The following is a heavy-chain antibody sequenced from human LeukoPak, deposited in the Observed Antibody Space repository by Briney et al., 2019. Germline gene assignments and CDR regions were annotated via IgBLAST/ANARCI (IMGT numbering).Heavy chain of an antibody. D-gene: IGHD3-16*01. CDR2: ISSSSSYI. CDR3: ARIDGPTVYTYYMDL. V-gene: IGHV3-21*01. Sequence: GGSLRLSCAASGFTFSSYSMNWVRQAPGKGLEWVSSISSSSSYIYYADSVKGRFTISRDNAKNSLYLQMNSLRAEDTAVYYCARIDGPTVYTYYMDLWGKGTTVTVAS. CDR1: GFTFSSYS. J-gene: IGHJ6*03.